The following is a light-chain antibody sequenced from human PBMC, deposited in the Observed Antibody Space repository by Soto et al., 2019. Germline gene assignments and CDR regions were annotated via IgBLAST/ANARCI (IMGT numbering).Light chain of an antibody. CDR1: QSVGRD. CDR2: GTS. J-gene: IGKJ1*01. Sequence: VMTQSPGTLSVSPGERATLSCRASQSVGRDLAWYQLKPGQAPSLVIFGTSTSGTGTPDRFSGSGSGREFSLTISSVQSEDFAVYYCQHYNNWPPWTFGQGTEVAVK. V-gene: IGKV3-15*01. CDR3: QHYNNWPPWT.